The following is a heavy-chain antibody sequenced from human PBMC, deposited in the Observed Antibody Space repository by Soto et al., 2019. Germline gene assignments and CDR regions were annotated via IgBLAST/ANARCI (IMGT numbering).Heavy chain of an antibody. D-gene: IGHD5-18*01. CDR3: ARGRRSYCHGS. CDR1: GFTFSNYD. CDR2: IGSGGDT. J-gene: IGHJ4*02. V-gene: IGHV3-13*01. Sequence: EVRLLESGGGLVQPGGSLRLSCVASGFTFSNYDMHWVRQGAGEGLEWVAAIGSGGDTYYPDSVKSRFTISRENGNNSFYLQMNNLRAENTALYYCARGRRSYCHGSWGQGTLVTVSS.